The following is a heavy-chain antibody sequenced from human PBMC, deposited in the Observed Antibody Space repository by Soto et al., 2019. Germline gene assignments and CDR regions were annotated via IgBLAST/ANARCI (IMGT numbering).Heavy chain of an antibody. CDR1: GYTFTSYG. J-gene: IGHJ3*02. Sequence: GASVKVSCKASGYTFTSYGISWVRQAPGQGLEWMGWISAYNGNTNYAQKLQGRVTMTTDTSTSTVYMELRSLRSDDTAVYYCARGAVGIVVVPAAMWAFDIWGQGTMVTVS. V-gene: IGHV1-18*01. D-gene: IGHD2-2*01. CDR3: ARGAVGIVVVPAAMWAFDI. CDR2: ISAYNGNT.